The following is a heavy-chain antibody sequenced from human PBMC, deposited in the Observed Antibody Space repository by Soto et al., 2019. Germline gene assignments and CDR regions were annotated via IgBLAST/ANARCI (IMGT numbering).Heavy chain of an antibody. CDR3: ARAPRVAVLRFLEWLSNRFDY. Sequence: GASVKVSCKASGYTFTSYYMHWVRQAPGQGLEWMGIINPSGGSTSYAQKFQGRVTMTRDTSTSTVYMELSSLRSEDTAVYYCARAPRVAVLRFLEWLSNRFDYWGQGTLVTVSS. V-gene: IGHV1-46*03. D-gene: IGHD3-3*01. J-gene: IGHJ4*02. CDR1: GYTFTSYY. CDR2: INPSGGST.